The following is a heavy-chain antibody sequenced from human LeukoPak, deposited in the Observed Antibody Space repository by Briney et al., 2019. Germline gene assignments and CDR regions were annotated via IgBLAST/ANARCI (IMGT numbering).Heavy chain of an antibody. V-gene: IGHV1-2*02. CDR3: SRAGDTHDNFDY. CDR2: INPNSGDT. Sequence: ASVKVSCKPSGFIFTGYYMHWERQAPGQGLEWMGWINPNSGDTNYPQKFQGRVTMTRDTSITTVYLELSRLRSDDTAVYYCSRAGDTHDNFDYWGQGTLVTVSS. D-gene: IGHD3-16*01. CDR1: GFIFTGYY. J-gene: IGHJ4*02.